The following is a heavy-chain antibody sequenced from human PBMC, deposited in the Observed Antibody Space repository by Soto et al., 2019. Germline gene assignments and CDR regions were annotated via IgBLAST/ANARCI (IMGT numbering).Heavy chain of an antibody. J-gene: IGHJ4*02. CDR2: VYYSGST. V-gene: IGHV4-39*01. CDR3: GRLEGLATISYYFDY. CDR1: GGSISSGLYY. Sequence: SETLSLTCTVSGGSISSGLYYWTWIRQHPGKGLEWIGCVYYSGSTYYNPSLESRVTISVDTSKNQFSLKLMSLSAADTAVYYCGRLEGLATISYYFDYWGQGALVTVSS. D-gene: IGHD3-9*01.